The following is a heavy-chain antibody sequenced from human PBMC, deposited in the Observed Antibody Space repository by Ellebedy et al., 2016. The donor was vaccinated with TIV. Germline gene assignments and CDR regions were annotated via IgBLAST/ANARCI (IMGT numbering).Heavy chain of an antibody. CDR1: GFTFSSYA. Sequence: PGGSLRLSCAASGFTFSSYAMHRVRQAPGKGLEWVAFIRYDGSNKYYADSVKGRFTISRDNSKKTLYVQMNSLRAEDTAVYYCAKDHSSGWYGVADYFNYWGQGTLVTVSS. V-gene: IGHV3-30*02. CDR2: IRYDGSNK. CDR3: AKDHSSGWYGVADYFNY. J-gene: IGHJ4*02. D-gene: IGHD6-19*01.